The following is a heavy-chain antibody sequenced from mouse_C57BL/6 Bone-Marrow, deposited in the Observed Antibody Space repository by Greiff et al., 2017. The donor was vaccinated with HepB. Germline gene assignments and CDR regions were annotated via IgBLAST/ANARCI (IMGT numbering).Heavy chain of an antibody. D-gene: IGHD1-1*01. CDR1: GFSLTSYG. V-gene: IGHV2-2*01. CDR2: IWSGGST. Sequence: VQLQQSGPGLVQPSQSLSITCTVSGFSLTSYGVHWVRQSPGKGLEWLGVIWSGGSTDYNAAFISRLSISKDNSKSQVFFKMNSLHADDTAIYYCASPDYYGLDYWGQGTTLTVSS. J-gene: IGHJ2*01. CDR3: ASPDYYGLDY.